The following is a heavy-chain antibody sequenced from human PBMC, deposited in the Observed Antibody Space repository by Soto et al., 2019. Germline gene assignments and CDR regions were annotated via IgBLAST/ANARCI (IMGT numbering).Heavy chain of an antibody. J-gene: IGHJ5*02. CDR3: ARGTISWFDP. Sequence: SETLSLTCTVYGCPISSYYWSLIRQPPGKGLEWIGYIYYSGSTNYNPSLKSRVTISVDTSKNQFSLKLSSVTAADTAVYYCARGTISWFDPWGQGTLVTVSS. CDR2: IYYSGST. D-gene: IGHD2-2*02. CDR1: GCPISSYY. V-gene: IGHV4-59*01.